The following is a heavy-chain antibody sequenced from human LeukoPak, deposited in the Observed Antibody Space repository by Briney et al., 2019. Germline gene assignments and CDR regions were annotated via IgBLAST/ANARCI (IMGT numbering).Heavy chain of an antibody. J-gene: IGHJ3*01. Sequence: PGGSLRLSCAASGFTFSDYALIWVRQAPGKGLEWISAIRGTGGTTYNADSVKGRCTISRDNSRNTVYLQMNSLRAEDTALYFCGKDPNGDYVGAFDFWGPGTMVTVSS. CDR1: GFTFSDYA. V-gene: IGHV3-23*01. D-gene: IGHD4-17*01. CDR3: GKDPNGDYVGAFDF. CDR2: IRGTGGTT.